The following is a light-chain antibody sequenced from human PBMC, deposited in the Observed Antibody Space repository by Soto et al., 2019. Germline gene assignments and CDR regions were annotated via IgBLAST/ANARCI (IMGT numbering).Light chain of an antibody. CDR1: QSLQYSNGYNY. CDR2: LGS. CDR3: FQGLQTPPIT. Sequence: DIGLTQSPLSVPVIPGEPASISCRSSQSLQYSNGYNYLDWYFQKPGQSPQLLISLGSTRASGVPDRFSGSGSGTDFTLKISRVEADDVGVYYCFQGLQTPPITFGQGTQLEIK. V-gene: IGKV2-28*01. J-gene: IGKJ5*01.